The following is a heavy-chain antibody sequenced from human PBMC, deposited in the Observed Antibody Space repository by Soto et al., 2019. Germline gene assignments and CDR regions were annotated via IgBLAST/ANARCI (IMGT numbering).Heavy chain of an antibody. CDR3: GRGASMVRRNPFDY. J-gene: IGHJ4*02. CDR1: GGSISSGGYY. D-gene: IGHD3-10*01. Sequence: PSETLSLTCTVPGGSISSGGYYWSWIRQHPGKGLEWIGYIYYSGSTYYNPSLKSRVTISVDTSKNQFSLKLSSVTAADTAVYYCGRGASMVRRNPFDYWGQGTLVTVSS. V-gene: IGHV4-31*03. CDR2: IYYSGST.